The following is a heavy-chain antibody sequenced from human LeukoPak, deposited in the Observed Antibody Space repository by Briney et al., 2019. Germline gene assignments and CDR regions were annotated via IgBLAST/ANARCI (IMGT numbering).Heavy chain of an antibody. D-gene: IGHD5-24*01. CDR2: IYYSGST. V-gene: IGHV4-39*01. Sequence: SETPSLTCTVSGGSISSTSYYWGWIRQPPGKGLEWIGSIYYSGSTYYHPARKSRVTISVDKSKNQFSLNLSSVTAADPAVYYCATLLDGYNFRGFDYWGQGTLVTVSS. J-gene: IGHJ4*02. CDR1: GGSISSTSYY. CDR3: ATLLDGYNFRGFDY.